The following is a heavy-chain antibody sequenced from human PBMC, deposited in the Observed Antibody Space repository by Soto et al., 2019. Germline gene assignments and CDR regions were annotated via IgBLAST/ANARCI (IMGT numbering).Heavy chain of an antibody. J-gene: IGHJ6*02. Sequence: AAVKVSCKASGYTFTGYYMHWVRQAPGQGLEWMGWINPNSGSTYYADSVKGRFTISRDNSKNTLYLQMNSLRAEDTAVYYCAREVPPQPPSYYYGMDVWGQGTTVTVSS. V-gene: IGHV1-2*02. CDR1: GYTFTGYY. CDR3: AREVPPQPPSYYYGMDV. CDR2: INPNSGST.